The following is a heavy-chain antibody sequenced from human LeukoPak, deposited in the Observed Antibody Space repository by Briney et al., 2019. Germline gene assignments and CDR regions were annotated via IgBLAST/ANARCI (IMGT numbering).Heavy chain of an antibody. D-gene: IGHD3-22*01. CDR2: IYYSGST. J-gene: IGHJ4*02. CDR3: ARRSYDGSGYYYVDY. Sequence: SETLSLTCTVSGGSISSSSYYWGWIRQPPGKGLEWIGSIYYSGSTYYNPPLKSRVTISVDTSKNQFSLKLSSVTAADTAVYYCARRSYDGSGYYYVDYWGQGTLVTVSS. V-gene: IGHV4-39*01. CDR1: GGSISSSSYY.